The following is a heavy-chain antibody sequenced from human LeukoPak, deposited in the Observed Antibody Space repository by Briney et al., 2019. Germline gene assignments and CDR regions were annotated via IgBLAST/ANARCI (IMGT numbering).Heavy chain of an antibody. CDR2: IIPIIQIT. D-gene: IGHD6-19*01. Sequence: ASVKVSCKASGGTFSSYSLGWVRQAPGQGLEWMGRIIPIIQITNYAQKFQGRVTITADKSTTTAYMEMSSLRSEDTAVYYCAWHPSSGEFYFDYWGQGTLVTVSS. CDR1: GGTFSSYS. CDR3: AWHPSSGEFYFDY. V-gene: IGHV1-69*02. J-gene: IGHJ4*02.